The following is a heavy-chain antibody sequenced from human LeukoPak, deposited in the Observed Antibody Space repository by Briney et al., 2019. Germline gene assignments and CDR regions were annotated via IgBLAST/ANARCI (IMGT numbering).Heavy chain of an antibody. V-gene: IGHV3-48*03. CDR1: GFMFSSYG. Sequence: GRSLRLSCAASGFMFSSYGMHWVRQAPGKGLEWVSYISSSGSTIYYADSMKGRFTISRDNAKNSLYLQMNSLRAEDTAVYYCARDHYYGSGSHPLYWGQGTLVTVSS. D-gene: IGHD3-10*01. J-gene: IGHJ4*02. CDR2: ISSSGSTI. CDR3: ARDHYYGSGSHPLY.